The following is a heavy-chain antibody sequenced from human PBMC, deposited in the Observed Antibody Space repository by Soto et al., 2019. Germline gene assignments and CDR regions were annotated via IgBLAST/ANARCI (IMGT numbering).Heavy chain of an antibody. CDR3: ARDLIGGSCVPRFLAY. CDR2: INAGNGNT. J-gene: IGHJ4*02. CDR1: GYTFTSYS. Sequence: GASVKVSCKPSGYTFTSYSMHWVRQAPGQRLEWMGWINAGNGNTKYSKKFQGRFTITRDTSASTAYMELSSLRSEDTAVYYCARDLIGGSCVPRFLAYWGQGTVVTVSS. D-gene: IGHD2-15*01. V-gene: IGHV1-3*01.